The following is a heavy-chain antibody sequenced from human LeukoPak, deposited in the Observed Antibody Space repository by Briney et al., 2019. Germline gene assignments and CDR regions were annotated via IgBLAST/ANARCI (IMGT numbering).Heavy chain of an antibody. V-gene: IGHV4-38-2*02. J-gene: IGHJ6*03. Sequence: SETLSLTCAVSGYSISSGYYWGWIRQPPGKGLESIGSMYHSGNTYYNPSLKSRVTISIDTSKNQFSLKLSSVTAADTAVYYCAKDRGQIGYYYYYYMDVWGKGTTVTVSS. D-gene: IGHD3-22*01. CDR3: AKDRGQIGYYYYYYMDV. CDR2: MYHSGNT. CDR1: GYSISSGYY.